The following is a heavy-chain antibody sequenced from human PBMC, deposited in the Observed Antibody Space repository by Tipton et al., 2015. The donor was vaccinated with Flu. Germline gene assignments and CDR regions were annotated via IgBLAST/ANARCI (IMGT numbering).Heavy chain of an antibody. CDR3: ARDGEGAYHPLGY. Sequence: QLVQSGTEVKTPGASVKVSCKASGYTFTAYYMHWVRQAPGQGLEWVGRINPNNGDTNYAQKFQGRVTMTTDTSISTAYMDLTRLTSDDTALYYCARDGEGAYHPLGYWGQGTLVTVSS. J-gene: IGHJ4*02. CDR2: INPNNGDT. V-gene: IGHV1-2*06. CDR1: GYTFTAYY. D-gene: IGHD3-10*01.